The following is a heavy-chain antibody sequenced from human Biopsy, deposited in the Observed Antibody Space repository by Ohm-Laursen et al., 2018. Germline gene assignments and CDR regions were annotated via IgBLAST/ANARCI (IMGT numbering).Heavy chain of an antibody. J-gene: IGHJ6*02. CDR3: AKDLHNYGMDV. V-gene: IGHV3-23*01. CDR1: GFILNNYG. CDR2: ISGNSDII. Sequence: SLRLSCTASGFILNNYGLSWVRQAPGKGLEWVSTISGNSDIIYDTDSVKGRFTISRDNAKNTLHLQMNSLRADDTAIYYCAKDLHNYGMDVWGQGTTVTVSS.